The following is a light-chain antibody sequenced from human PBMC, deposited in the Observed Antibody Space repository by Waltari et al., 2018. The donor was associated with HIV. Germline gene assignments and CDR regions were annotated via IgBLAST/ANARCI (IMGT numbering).Light chain of an antibody. CDR1: SSDVGSYHL. J-gene: IGLJ1*01. V-gene: IGLV2-23*02. Sequence: QSALTQPASVSGSPGQSITISCTGTSSDVGSYHLVSWYQQHPGKAPKLMIYEVSKRPSGVSNRFSGSKSGNTASLTISGLQAEDEADYYCCSYVGWSTILYVFGTGTKVTVL. CDR2: EVS. CDR3: CSYVGWSTILYV.